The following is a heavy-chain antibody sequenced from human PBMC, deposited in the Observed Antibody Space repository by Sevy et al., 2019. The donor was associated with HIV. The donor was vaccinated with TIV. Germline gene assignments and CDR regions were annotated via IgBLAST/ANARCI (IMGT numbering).Heavy chain of an antibody. J-gene: IGHJ4*02. CDR2: ISYDGRNK. D-gene: IGHD6-6*01. Sequence: GGSLRLSCAASGFTFSSYAMHWVRQAPGKGLEWVAVISYDGRNKYYADSVKGRFTISRDNSKNTLYLQMNSLRAEDTAVYYCARGWGYSSSSSFLDYWGQGTLVTVSS. V-gene: IGHV3-30*04. CDR3: ARGWGYSSSSSFLDY. CDR1: GFTFSSYA.